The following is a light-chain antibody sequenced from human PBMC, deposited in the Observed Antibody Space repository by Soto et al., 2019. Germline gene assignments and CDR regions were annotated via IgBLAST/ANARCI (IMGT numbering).Light chain of an antibody. V-gene: IGLV2-8*01. CDR1: SSDVGGYKY. J-gene: IGLJ2*01. CDR3: SSYAGSNKLV. CDR2: EVS. Sequence: QSALTQPPSASGSPGQSVSISCTGTSSDVGGYKYVSWYQQHPGKAPKLMIYEVSKRPSGVPDRFSGSKSGNTASLTVSGLQAEDEADDYCSSYAGSNKLVFGGGTKVTVL.